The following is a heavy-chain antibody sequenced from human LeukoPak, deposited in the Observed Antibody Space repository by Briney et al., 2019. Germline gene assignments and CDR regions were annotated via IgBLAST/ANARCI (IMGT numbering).Heavy chain of an antibody. D-gene: IGHD2-2*01. CDR3: VRTRLSYHIVPAAERADNACDM. CDR1: GGSISSSRYY. CDR2: IHYSGST. J-gene: IGHJ3*02. V-gene: IGHV4-39*07. Sequence: SETLTLTCTVSGGSISSSRYYWGWIRQPPGKGLEWIGSIHYSGSTYYNPFLKGRVTASVDPSKNQFSLKLSSVAAANTAVYFCVRTRLSYHIVPAAERADNACDMWGQGTMVTVSS.